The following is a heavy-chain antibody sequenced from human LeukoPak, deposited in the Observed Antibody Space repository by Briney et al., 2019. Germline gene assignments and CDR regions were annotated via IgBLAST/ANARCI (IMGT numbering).Heavy chain of an antibody. CDR2: IYHSGST. V-gene: IGHV4-38-2*02. CDR1: GGSISSYY. D-gene: IGHD3-22*01. Sequence: SETLSLTCTVSGGSISSYYWGWIRQPPGKGLEWIGSIYHSGSTYYNPSLKSRVTISVDTSKNQFSLKLSSVTAADTAVYYCARAGYYDSSASDYWGQGTLVTVSS. CDR3: ARAGYYDSSASDY. J-gene: IGHJ4*02.